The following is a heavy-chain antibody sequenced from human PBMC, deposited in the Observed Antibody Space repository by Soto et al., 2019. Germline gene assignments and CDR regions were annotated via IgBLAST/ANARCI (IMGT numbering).Heavy chain of an antibody. Sequence: GASVKVSCKASGGTFSSYAINWVRQAPGQGLEWMGGIIPIFGTANYAQKFQGRVTITADESTSTAYMELSSLRSEDTAVYYCTLEGAVATFDYWGQGTLVTVSS. CDR2: IIPIFGTA. J-gene: IGHJ4*02. V-gene: IGHV1-69*13. CDR3: TLEGAVATFDY. CDR1: GGTFSSYA. D-gene: IGHD6-19*01.